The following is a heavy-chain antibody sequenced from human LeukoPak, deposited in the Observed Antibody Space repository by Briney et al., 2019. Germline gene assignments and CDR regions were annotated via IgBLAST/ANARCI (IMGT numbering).Heavy chain of an antibody. D-gene: IGHD3-10*01. Sequence: GGSLRLSCAASGFTFSSYEMNWVRQAPGKGLEWVSYISSSGSTIYYADSVKGRFTISRDNAKNSLYLQMNSLRAEDTAVYYCAGDSSKITMVRGSGYWGQGTLVTVSS. CDR3: AGDSSKITMVRGSGY. CDR2: ISSSGSTI. V-gene: IGHV3-48*03. J-gene: IGHJ4*02. CDR1: GFTFSSYE.